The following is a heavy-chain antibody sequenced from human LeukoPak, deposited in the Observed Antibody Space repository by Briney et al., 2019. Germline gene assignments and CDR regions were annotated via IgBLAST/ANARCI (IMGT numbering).Heavy chain of an antibody. CDR1: GYTFTSYG. D-gene: IGHD4-11*01. Sequence: SVKVSCKASGYTFTSYGISWVRQAPGQGLEWMGWIIPIFGTANYAQKFQGRVTITADESTSTAYMELSSLRSEDTAVYYCAGESMTTVTTGFDPWGQGTLVTVSS. V-gene: IGHV1-69*13. CDR2: IIPIFGTA. CDR3: AGESMTTVTTGFDP. J-gene: IGHJ5*02.